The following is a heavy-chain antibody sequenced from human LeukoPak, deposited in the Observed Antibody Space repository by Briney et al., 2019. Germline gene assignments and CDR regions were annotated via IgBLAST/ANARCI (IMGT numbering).Heavy chain of an antibody. V-gene: IGHV3-21*01. D-gene: IGHD3-10*01. CDR2: ISSSSSYI. J-gene: IGHJ4*02. CDR1: GFTFSSYS. CDR3: ARAYYYGSGSYPFDY. Sequence: GGSLRLSCAASGFTFSSYSMNWVRQAPGKGLEWVSSISSSSSYIYYADSVKGRFTISRDSAKNSLYLQMNSLRAEDTAVYYCARAYYYGSGSYPFDYWGQGTLVTVSS.